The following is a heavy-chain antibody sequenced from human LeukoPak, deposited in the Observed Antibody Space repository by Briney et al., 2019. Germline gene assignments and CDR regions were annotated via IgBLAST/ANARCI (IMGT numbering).Heavy chain of an antibody. J-gene: IGHJ3*02. D-gene: IGHD3-10*01. CDR3: ARGYAMVRGEKSAFDI. CDR1: GDSVSSNSAA. V-gene: IGHV6-1*01. Sequence: SQTLSLTCGISGDSVSSNSAAWNWIRQSPSRGLEWLGRTYYRSKWYNDYAVSVKSRITINPDTSKNQFSLQLNSVTPEDTAVYYCARGYAMVRGEKSAFDIWGQGTMVTVSS. CDR2: TYYRSKWYN.